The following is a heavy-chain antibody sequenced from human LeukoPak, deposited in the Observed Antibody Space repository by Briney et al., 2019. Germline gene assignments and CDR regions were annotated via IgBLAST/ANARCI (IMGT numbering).Heavy chain of an antibody. CDR1: GYTFTGYY. V-gene: IGHV1-2*02. J-gene: IGHJ4*02. Sequence: ASVTVSCMASGYTFTGYYMQWVRRAPGQGLEWMGWINLKRGDTNYAQTVRGRVTITRDTSMSTAYMGMKTLRSDGTAGYYCASWAGGSADIAVFDYWGRGTLVTVSS. D-gene: IGHD3-10*01. CDR3: ASWAGGSADIAVFDY. CDR2: INLKRGDT.